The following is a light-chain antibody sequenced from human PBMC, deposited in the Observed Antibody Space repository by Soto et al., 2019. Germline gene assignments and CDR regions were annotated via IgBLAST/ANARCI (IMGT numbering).Light chain of an antibody. CDR2: GAS. CDR3: HQYGNSPET. CDR1: QSLSSNY. V-gene: IGKV3-20*01. Sequence: EIVLTQSPGTLSLSPGERATLSCRASQSLSSNYLAWYQQRPGQSPRLLVYGASSRATGIPDRFSGSGFGTDVALTISRLEPEESAVYYCHQYGNSPETFGQGTKLEIK. J-gene: IGKJ2*01.